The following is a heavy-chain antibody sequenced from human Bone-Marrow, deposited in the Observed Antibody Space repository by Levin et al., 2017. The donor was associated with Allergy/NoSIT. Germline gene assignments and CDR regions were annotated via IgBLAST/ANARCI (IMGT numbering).Heavy chain of an antibody. D-gene: IGHD1-26*01. V-gene: IGHV3-23*01. CDR3: AKTAGGSYNPRDF. J-gene: IGHJ4*02. Sequence: PGGSLRLSCAASGFTLSKFAVTWVRQAPGKGLEWVSTIFGSGGSTYYADSVKGRFTISRDSSKNTLFLQMKSLRAEDTAIYYCAKTAGGSYNPRDFWGQGTLDTVSS. CDR2: IFGSGGST. CDR1: GFTLSKFA.